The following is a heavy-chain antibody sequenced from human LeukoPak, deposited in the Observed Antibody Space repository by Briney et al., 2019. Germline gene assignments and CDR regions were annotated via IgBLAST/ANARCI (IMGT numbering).Heavy chain of an antibody. CDR1: GFTFSSYW. Sequence: PGGSLRLSCAAAGFTFSSYWMTWVRQVPGKGLEWVANIKEDGSEKYYGDSVKGRFTASRDNAKNSLYLQMNSLRAEDTAVYWCGTGRDLDYWGQGTLVTVSS. CDR3: GTGRDLDY. D-gene: IGHD2-21*01. J-gene: IGHJ4*02. V-gene: IGHV3-7*01. CDR2: IKEDGSEK.